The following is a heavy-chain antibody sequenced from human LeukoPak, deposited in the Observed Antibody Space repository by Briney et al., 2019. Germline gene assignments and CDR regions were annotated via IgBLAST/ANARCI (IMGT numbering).Heavy chain of an antibody. V-gene: IGHV3-23*01. CDR1: GVTFSSYA. J-gene: IGHJ4*02. D-gene: IGHD3-3*01. CDR3: AKDTGFWSGYSFDY. CDR2: ISGSGGST. Sequence: GGSLRLSCAASGVTFSSYAMSLVRQAPGKGLEWVSAISGSGGSTYYADSVKGRFTISRDNSKNTLYLQMNSLRAEDTAVYYCAKDTGFWSGYSFDYWGQGTLVTVSS.